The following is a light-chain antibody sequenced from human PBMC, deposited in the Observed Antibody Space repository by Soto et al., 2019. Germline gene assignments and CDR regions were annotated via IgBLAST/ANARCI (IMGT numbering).Light chain of an antibody. V-gene: IGLV2-14*01. CDR3: SSYTSSSTLAV. CDR1: SRDVGGYNY. Sequence: QSALTQPASVSGSPGQSITISCTGTSRDVGGYNYVSWYQQHPGKGPKLMIYEVSNRPSGVSNRFSGSKSGNTASLTISGLQAEDEADYYCSSYTSSSTLAVFGTGTKLTVL. J-gene: IGLJ1*01. CDR2: EVS.